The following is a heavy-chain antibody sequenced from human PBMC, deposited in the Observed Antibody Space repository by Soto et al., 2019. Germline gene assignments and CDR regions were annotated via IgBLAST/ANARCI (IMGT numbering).Heavy chain of an antibody. Sequence: PGGSLRLSCAASGFTFSSYGMHWVRQAPGKGLEWVAVIYDGSNKYYADSVKGRFTISRDNSKNSLYLQMNSLRAEDTAVYYCARHPERIAQIGWFDPWGQGTLVTVSS. D-gene: IGHD6-13*01. V-gene: IGHV3-33*08. CDR3: ARHPERIAQIGWFDP. J-gene: IGHJ5*02. CDR2: IYDGSNK. CDR1: GFTFSSYG.